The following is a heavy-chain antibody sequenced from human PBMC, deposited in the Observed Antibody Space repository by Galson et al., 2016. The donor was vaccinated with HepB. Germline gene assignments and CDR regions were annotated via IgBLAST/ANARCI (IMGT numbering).Heavy chain of an antibody. Sequence: CAISGDSVSSNSAAWNWIRQSPSRGLEWLGRTYYRSNWYNDYEVSVKSRIILNSDTSKNQFSLHLFSVTPEDTAVYYCARDRTPQPGTLDYWGQGILVTVSS. V-gene: IGHV6-1*01. CDR1: GDSVSSNSAA. CDR3: ARDRTPQPGTLDY. D-gene: IGHD1-14*01. J-gene: IGHJ4*02. CDR2: TYYRSNWYN.